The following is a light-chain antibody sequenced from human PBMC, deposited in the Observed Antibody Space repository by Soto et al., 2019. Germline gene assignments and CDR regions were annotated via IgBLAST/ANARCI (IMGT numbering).Light chain of an antibody. V-gene: IGKV1-5*03. Sequence: DIQMTQSPSTLSASVGDRVTITCRASQSISTWLAWYQQKPGNAPKLLIYNASSLESGVPSRFSGSGSGTDFTLTISSLQPDDFATYYCQQYKSYSQTFGQGTKVEIK. CDR2: NAS. J-gene: IGKJ1*01. CDR1: QSISTW. CDR3: QQYKSYSQT.